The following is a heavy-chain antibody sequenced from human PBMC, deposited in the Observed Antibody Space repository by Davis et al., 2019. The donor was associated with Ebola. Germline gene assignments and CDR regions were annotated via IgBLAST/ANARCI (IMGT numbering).Heavy chain of an antibody. CDR2: IYTGDSDT. Sequence: GGSLRLSCKDSGNSFTSHWIGWVRQMPGKGLDWMGIIYTGDSDTRYSPSFRGQVTISADNSIKTAFLHWSSLKASDTAIYYCASLRRSITGFDDGYDIWGQGTMVTVSS. CDR1: GNSFTSHW. D-gene: IGHD3-9*01. J-gene: IGHJ3*02. CDR3: ASLRRSITGFDDGYDI. V-gene: IGHV5-51*01.